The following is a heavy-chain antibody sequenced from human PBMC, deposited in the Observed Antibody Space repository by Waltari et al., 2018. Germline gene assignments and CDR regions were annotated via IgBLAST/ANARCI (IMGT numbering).Heavy chain of an antibody. Sequence: QVQLQESGPGLVQPSETLSLTCAVSGYSISSGYYWGWIRQPPGKGLEWIGSIYHSGSTYYNPSLKSRVTISVDTSKNQFSLKLSSVTAADTAVYYCARSAFESGSYFVDYWGQGTLVTVSS. J-gene: IGHJ4*02. CDR2: IYHSGST. D-gene: IGHD1-26*01. CDR1: GYSISSGYY. CDR3: ARSAFESGSYFVDY. V-gene: IGHV4-38-2*01.